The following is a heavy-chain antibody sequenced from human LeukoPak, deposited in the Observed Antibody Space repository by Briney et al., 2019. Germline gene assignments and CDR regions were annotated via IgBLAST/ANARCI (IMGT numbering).Heavy chain of an antibody. CDR3: ARSVSGYSSAWYDY. CDR1: GGSISSSSYY. D-gene: IGHD6-19*01. V-gene: IGHV4-39*01. Sequence: SETLSLTCTVSGGSISSSSYYWGWIRQPPGKGLEWLGSIYYSGSTYYNPSLKSRVTISGDTSKNQFSLKLSSVTAADTAVYYCARSVSGYSSAWYDYWGQGTLVTVSS. J-gene: IGHJ4*02. CDR2: IYYSGST.